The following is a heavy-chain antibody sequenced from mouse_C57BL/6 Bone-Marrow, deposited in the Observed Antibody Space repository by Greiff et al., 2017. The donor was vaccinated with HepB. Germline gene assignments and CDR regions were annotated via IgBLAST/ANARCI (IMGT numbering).Heavy chain of an antibody. CDR2: IYPGSGNT. D-gene: IGHD1-1*01. Sequence: VQLQQSGPELVKPGASVKISCKASGYSFTSYYIHWVKQRPGQGLEWIGWIYPGSGNTKYNEKFKGKATLTADTSSSTAYMQLSSLTSEDSAVYYCALITTVVEDFDYWGQGTTLTVSS. CDR1: GYSFTSYY. V-gene: IGHV1-66*01. CDR3: ALITTVVEDFDY. J-gene: IGHJ2*01.